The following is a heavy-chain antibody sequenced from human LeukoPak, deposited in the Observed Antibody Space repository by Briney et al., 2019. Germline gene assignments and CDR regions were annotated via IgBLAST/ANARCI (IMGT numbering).Heavy chain of an antibody. D-gene: IGHD3-9*01. CDR3: ARNFFRDLRYFDWFIDY. J-gene: IGHJ4*02. V-gene: IGHV4-39*01. CDR2: IYYSGST. Sequence: SETLSLTCTVSGGSISSSSYYWGWIRQPPGKGLEWIGSIYYSGSTYYNPSLKSRVTISVDTSKNQFSLKLSSVTAADTAVYYCARNFFRDLRYFDWFIDYWGQGTLVTVSS. CDR1: GGSISSSSYY.